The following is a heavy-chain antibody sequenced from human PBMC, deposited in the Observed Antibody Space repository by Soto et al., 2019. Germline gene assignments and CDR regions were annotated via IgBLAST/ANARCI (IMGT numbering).Heavy chain of an antibody. V-gene: IGHV1-69*13. CDR2: IIPIFGTA. CDR1: GGTFSSYA. Sequence: ASVKVSCKASGGTFSSYAISWVRQAPGQGLEWMGGIIPIFGTANYAQKFQGRVTITADESTSTAYMELSSLRSEDTAVYYCASSVASTLWWSYWGQGTLVTVSS. J-gene: IGHJ4*02. CDR3: ASSVASTLWWSY. D-gene: IGHD6-19*01.